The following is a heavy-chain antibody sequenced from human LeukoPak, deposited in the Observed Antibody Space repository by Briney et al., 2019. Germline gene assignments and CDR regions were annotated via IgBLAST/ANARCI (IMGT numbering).Heavy chain of an antibody. CDR1: GYSISSGYY. CDR3: ARDNGFGELFRYASWFDP. J-gene: IGHJ5*02. V-gene: IGHV4-38-2*02. Sequence: SETLSLTCTVSGYSISSGYYWGWIRQPPGKGLEWIGSIYHSGSSYYNPSLKSRVTISVDTSKNQFSLKLSSVTAADTAVYYCARDNGFGELFRYASWFDPWGQGTLVTVSS. D-gene: IGHD3-10*01. CDR2: IYHSGSS.